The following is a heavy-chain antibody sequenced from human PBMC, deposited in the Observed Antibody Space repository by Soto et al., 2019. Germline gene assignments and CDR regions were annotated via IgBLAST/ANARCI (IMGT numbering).Heavy chain of an antibody. D-gene: IGHD2-8*01. CDR1: GGTFNNYA. CDR2: IIPIIGTA. J-gene: IGHJ4*02. Sequence: QVQLVQSGAEVKKPGSSVKVSCKASGGTFNNYAISWVRQAPGQGLEWMGGIIPIIGTADYAHKFQGRLAISADESTGTTFMELSSLRSEDTALYYCARWGVYVVATSAFDYWGQGTLVTVSS. V-gene: IGHV1-69*01. CDR3: ARWGVYVVATSAFDY.